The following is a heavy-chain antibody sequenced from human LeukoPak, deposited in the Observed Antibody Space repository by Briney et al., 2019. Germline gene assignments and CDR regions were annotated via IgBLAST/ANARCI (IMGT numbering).Heavy chain of an antibody. CDR3: ARRVVIRDDAFDI. D-gene: IGHD3-3*01. CDR1: GGSISSGGHT. J-gene: IGHJ3*02. CDR2: IYHSGNA. V-gene: IGHV4-30-2*01. Sequence: PSQTLSLTCAVSGGSISSGGHTWSWIRLPPGKGLEWIGYIYHSGNAYYNPSLKSRVTISVDTSKNQFSLKLTSVTAADTAVYYCARRVVIRDDAFDIWGQGTVVTVSS.